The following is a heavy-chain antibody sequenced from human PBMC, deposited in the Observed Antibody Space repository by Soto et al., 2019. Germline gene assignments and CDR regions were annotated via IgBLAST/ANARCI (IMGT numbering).Heavy chain of an antibody. CDR1: GFTFSSYA. CDR3: AKAASPGIAVAGTLKD. Sequence: GGSLRLSCAASGFTFSSYAMSWVRQAPGKGLEWVSAISGSGGSTYYADSVKGRFTISRDNSKNTLYLQMNSLRAEDTAVYYCAKAASPGIAVAGTLKDWGQGTLVTVSS. J-gene: IGHJ4*02. D-gene: IGHD6-19*01. V-gene: IGHV3-23*01. CDR2: ISGSGGST.